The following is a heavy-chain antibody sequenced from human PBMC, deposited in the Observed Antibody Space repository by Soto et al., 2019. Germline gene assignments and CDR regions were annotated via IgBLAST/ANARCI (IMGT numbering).Heavy chain of an antibody. CDR2: VYHNENT. V-gene: IGHV4-39*01. J-gene: IGHJ5*02. Sequence: QLHLQESGPGLVRPSETLSLTCTVSGGSINDFAYYWGWIRQPPGKGLEWIGTVYHNENTYYNPSLKRRVTLSVDTAKNQFSLNLRSVTAADTAIYFCARRERYYGSPGWFDPWGQGALVTVSS. CDR3: ARRERYYGSPGWFDP. CDR1: GGSINDFAYY. D-gene: IGHD3-16*01.